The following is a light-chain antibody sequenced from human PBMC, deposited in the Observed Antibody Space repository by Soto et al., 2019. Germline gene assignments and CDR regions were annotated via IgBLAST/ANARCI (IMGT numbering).Light chain of an antibody. CDR2: RNS. CDR1: SSNIGSNY. CDR3: APWDDSLSGVV. V-gene: IGLV1-47*01. Sequence: QSVLTQPPSASGTPGQRVTISCSGSSSNIGSNYVYWYQQLPGTVPQLLIYRNSERPSVVPDRFSGSKSGTSASLAISGLRSEDEADYYCAPWDDSLSGVVFGGGTKLTVL. J-gene: IGLJ2*01.